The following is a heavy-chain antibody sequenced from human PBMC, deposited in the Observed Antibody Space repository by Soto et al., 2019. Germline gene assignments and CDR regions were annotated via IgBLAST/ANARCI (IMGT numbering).Heavy chain of an antibody. CDR3: ATVVVTAPGAYYVDC. J-gene: IGHJ4*02. V-gene: IGHV3-23*01. CDR2: ISDSDGST. CDR1: GFTFSSYV. D-gene: IGHD2-21*02. Sequence: GGSLRLSCAASGFTFSSYVMTWVRQAPGKGLEWVSAISDSDGSTYYADSVKGRFTISRDNSKNTLYLQMNSLRAEDTAVYYCATVVVTAPGAYYVDCWGQGTLVTAPQ.